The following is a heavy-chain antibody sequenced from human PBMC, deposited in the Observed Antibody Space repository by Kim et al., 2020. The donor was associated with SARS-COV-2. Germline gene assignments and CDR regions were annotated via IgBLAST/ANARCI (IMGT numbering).Heavy chain of an antibody. CDR2: ISGSGGST. Sequence: GGSLRLSCAASGFTFSSYAMSWVRQAPGKGLEWVSAISGSGGSTYYADSVKGRFTISRDNSKNTLYLQMNSLRAEDTAVYYCAKGPSKNIVVVRNLAAVGNRGSYYMDVWGKGTTVTVSS. D-gene: IGHD2-2*01. CDR1: GFTFSSYA. J-gene: IGHJ6*03. CDR3: AKGPSKNIVVVRNLAAVGNRGSYYMDV. V-gene: IGHV3-23*01.